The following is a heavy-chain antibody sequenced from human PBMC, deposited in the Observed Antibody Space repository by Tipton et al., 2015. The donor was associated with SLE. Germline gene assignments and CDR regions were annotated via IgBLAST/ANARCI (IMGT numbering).Heavy chain of an antibody. D-gene: IGHD3-22*01. V-gene: IGHV3-30*02. J-gene: IGHJ4*02. CDR2: IRYDGTTK. CDR1: GFKFSDYS. Sequence: SLRLSCAASGFKFSDYSIHWVRQAPGKGLEWVAFIRYDGTTKHYADSVKGRFTFSRDNSKNMMYLQMNSLRSEDTAVYFCAKGYDYSPEYWGQGTLVTVSS. CDR3: AKGYDYSPEY.